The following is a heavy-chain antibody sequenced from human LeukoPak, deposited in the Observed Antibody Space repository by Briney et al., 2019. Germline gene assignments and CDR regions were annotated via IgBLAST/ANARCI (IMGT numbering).Heavy chain of an antibody. Sequence: PSETLSLTCTVSGDSISSYFWSWIRQPPGKGLEYIGYISYTGSTNYNPSLKSRVTISVDTSKNQFSLKLSSVTAADTAVYYCASRSSIWSGYQDTLYYFDSWGQGTLVTVSS. V-gene: IGHV4-59*01. CDR1: GDSISSYF. D-gene: IGHD3-3*01. CDR3: ASRSSIWSGYQDTLYYFDS. CDR2: ISYTGST. J-gene: IGHJ4*02.